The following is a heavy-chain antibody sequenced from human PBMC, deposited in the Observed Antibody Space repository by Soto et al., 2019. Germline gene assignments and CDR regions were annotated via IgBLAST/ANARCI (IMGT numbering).Heavy chain of an antibody. CDR1: VFTFSSYA. J-gene: IGHJ4*02. Sequence: HPGGSLRLSCAASVFTFSSYAMSWVRQAPEKGLEWVSAISGSGGSTYYADSVKGRFTISRDNSKNTLYLQMNSLRAEDTAVYYCAKDQGYSYGYPLDYWGQGTLVTVSS. D-gene: IGHD5-18*01. CDR2: ISGSGGST. V-gene: IGHV3-23*01. CDR3: AKDQGYSYGYPLDY.